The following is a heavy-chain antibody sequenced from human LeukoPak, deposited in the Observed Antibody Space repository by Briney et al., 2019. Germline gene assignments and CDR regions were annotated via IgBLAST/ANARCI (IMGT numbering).Heavy chain of an antibody. D-gene: IGHD2-15*01. V-gene: IGHV3-23*01. J-gene: IGHJ4*02. CDR2: ITATGSNT. Sequence: GGSLRLSCAASGFTFSSFAMNWVRQAPGKGLEWVSGITATGSNTYYADSVKGRFTISRDNSKNRLYLQMNSLRDEDTAVYYCAAGRVGIWGQGTLVTVSS. CDR3: AAGRVGI. CDR1: GFTFSSFA.